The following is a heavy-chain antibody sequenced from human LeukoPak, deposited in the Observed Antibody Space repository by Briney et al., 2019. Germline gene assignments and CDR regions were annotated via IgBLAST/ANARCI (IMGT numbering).Heavy chain of an antibody. V-gene: IGHV1-18*04. D-gene: IGHD3-3*01. CDR1: GYNFINYG. CDR3: VRDRSKPEFIANYDFWNGPLNF. Sequence: ASVKVSCKASGYNFINYGINWIRQAPGQGLEWLGWISAYNGNTKYADKFQDRVIMTTDTSATTAYMELRSLSFDDTAVYFCVRDRSKPEFIANYDFWNGPLNFWGQGSLVTVSS. CDR2: ISAYNGNT. J-gene: IGHJ4*02.